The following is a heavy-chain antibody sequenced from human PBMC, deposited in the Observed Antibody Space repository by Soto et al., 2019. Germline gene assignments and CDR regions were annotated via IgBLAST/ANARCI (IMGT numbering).Heavy chain of an antibody. CDR1: GFTFSSYS. Sequence: EVQLVESGGGLVKPGGSLRLSCAASGFTFSSYSMNWVRQAPGKGLEWVSSISSSSSYIYYADSVKGRFTISRDNAKNSLYLQMNSLRAEDTAVYYCARFVEKVRGVRSDAFEIWGQGTMVTVSS. D-gene: IGHD3-10*01. V-gene: IGHV3-21*01. CDR3: ARFVEKVRGVRSDAFEI. CDR2: ISSSSSYI. J-gene: IGHJ3*02.